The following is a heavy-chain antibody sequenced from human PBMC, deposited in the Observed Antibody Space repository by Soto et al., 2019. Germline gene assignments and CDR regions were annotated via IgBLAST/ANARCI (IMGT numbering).Heavy chain of an antibody. CDR1: GFSLTSNDVG. D-gene: IGHD6-6*01. Sequence: SGPTLVNPTQTLTLTCTFSGFSLTSNDVGVGWIRQPPGKALEWLALIYWDDDKRYSPSLKSRLTITKDTSKNQVVLRMTNMDPVDTATYYCAHSRNSRSSFDYRGQGTLVTLSS. CDR3: AHSRNSRSSFDY. CDR2: IYWDDDK. V-gene: IGHV2-5*02. J-gene: IGHJ4*02.